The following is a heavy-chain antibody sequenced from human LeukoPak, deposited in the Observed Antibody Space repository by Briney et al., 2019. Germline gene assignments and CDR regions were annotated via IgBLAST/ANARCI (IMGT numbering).Heavy chain of an antibody. CDR1: GGSFSGYY. CDR3: ARDRGIYYYGSGSYFDY. V-gene: IGHV4-34*01. J-gene: IGHJ4*02. D-gene: IGHD3-10*01. CDR2: INHSGST. Sequence: SETLSLTCAVYGGSFSGYYWSWIRQPPGKGLEWIGEINHSGSTNYNPSLKSRVTISVDTSKNQFSLKLSSVTAADTAVYYCARDRGIYYYGSGSYFDYWGQGTLVTVSS.